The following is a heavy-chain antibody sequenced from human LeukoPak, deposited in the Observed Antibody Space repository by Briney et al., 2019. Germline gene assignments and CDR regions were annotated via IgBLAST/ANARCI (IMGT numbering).Heavy chain of an antibody. CDR1: GYTFTGYY. V-gene: IGHV1-2*04. D-gene: IGHD3-22*01. Sequence: ASVKVSCKASGYTFTGYYMHWVRQAPGQGLEWMGWINPNSGGTDYAQKFQGWVTMTRDTSISTAYMELSRLRSDDTAVYYCARDSSGYYYAAHYYYYGMDVWGQGTTVTVSS. CDR3: ARDSSGYYYAAHYYYYGMDV. CDR2: INPNSGGT. J-gene: IGHJ6*02.